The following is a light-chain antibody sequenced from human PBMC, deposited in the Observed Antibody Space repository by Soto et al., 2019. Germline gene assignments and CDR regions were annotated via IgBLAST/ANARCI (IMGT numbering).Light chain of an antibody. J-gene: IGKJ4*01. CDR2: DAS. V-gene: IGKV1-5*01. CDR3: QQYMTYPLT. Sequence: DIQMTQSPSTLSASVGDRVTITCRASQTLNRWLAWYQQQPGKAPNLLLYDASILESGVPSRFSGSGSGTEFTLTISGLQPDDFATYYCQQYMTYPLTFGGGTKVEIK. CDR1: QTLNRW.